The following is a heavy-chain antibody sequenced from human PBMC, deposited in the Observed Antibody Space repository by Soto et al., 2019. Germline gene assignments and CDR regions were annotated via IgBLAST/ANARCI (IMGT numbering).Heavy chain of an antibody. Sequence: GGSLRLSCAASGFTFSSYAMHWVRQAPGKGLEWVAVISYDGSNKYYADSVKGRFTISRDNSKNTLYLQMYSLRAEDTAVYYCATDRPFLLARYSYYYGMDVWGQGTTLTVSS. V-gene: IGHV3-30-3*01. CDR3: ATDRPFLLARYSYYYGMDV. CDR2: ISYDGSNK. D-gene: IGHD6-6*01. J-gene: IGHJ6*02. CDR1: GFTFSSYA.